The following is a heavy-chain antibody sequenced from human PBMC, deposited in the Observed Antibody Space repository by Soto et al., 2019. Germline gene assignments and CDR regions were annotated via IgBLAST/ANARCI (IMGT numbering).Heavy chain of an antibody. J-gene: IGHJ5*02. Sequence: QVQLVQSGAEVKKPGASVKVSCKASGYTFTSYGISWVRQAPGQGLEWMGWISAYNGNTNYAQKLQGRVTMTTDTSTSTAYRELRSLRSDDTAVYYCARDYCSGGSAMGCNWFDPWGQGTLVTVSS. CDR1: GYTFTSYG. CDR3: ARDYCSGGSAMGCNWFDP. CDR2: ISAYNGNT. V-gene: IGHV1-18*04. D-gene: IGHD2-15*01.